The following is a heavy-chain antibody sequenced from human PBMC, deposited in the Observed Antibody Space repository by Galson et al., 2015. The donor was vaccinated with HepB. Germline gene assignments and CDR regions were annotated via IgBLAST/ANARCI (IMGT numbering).Heavy chain of an antibody. D-gene: IGHD4-11*01. CDR1: GFTFSSYS. V-gene: IGHV3-48*02. Sequence: SLRLSCAASGFTFSSYSMNWVRQAPGKGLEWVSYISSSSSTIYYADSVKGRFTISRDNAKNSLYLQMNSLRDEDTAVYYCARTHSNYRYYYYGMDVWGQGTTVTVSS. CDR3: ARTHSNYRYYYYGMDV. CDR2: ISSSSSTI. J-gene: IGHJ6*02.